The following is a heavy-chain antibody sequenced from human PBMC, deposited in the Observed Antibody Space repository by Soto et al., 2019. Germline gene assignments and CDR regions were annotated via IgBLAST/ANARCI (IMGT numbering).Heavy chain of an antibody. J-gene: IGHJ5*02. Sequence: QVQLQESGPGLVKPSQTLSLTCTVSGGSISSSGYYWNWIRQHPGKGLEWIGYIYYGGSTYYNPYLKSRITISIDTSKNQFSLKLTSVTASDTAVYYCARDRTIFGVATWGQGTLITVSS. CDR2: IYYGGST. D-gene: IGHD3-3*01. V-gene: IGHV4-31*03. CDR3: ARDRTIFGVAT. CDR1: GGSISSSGYY.